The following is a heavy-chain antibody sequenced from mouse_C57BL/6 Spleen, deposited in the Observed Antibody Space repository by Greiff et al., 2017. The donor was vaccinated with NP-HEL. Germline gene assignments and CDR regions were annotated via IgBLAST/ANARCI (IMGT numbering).Heavy chain of an antibody. CDR3: ARSGFITTVVGYYFDY. V-gene: IGHV1-69*01. J-gene: IGHJ2*01. D-gene: IGHD1-1*01. CDR1: GYTFTSYW. Sequence: QVQLQQPGAELVMPGASVKLSCKASGYTFTSYWMHWVKQRPGQGLEWIGEIDPSDSYTNYNQKFKGKSTLTVDKSSSTAYLQHSSLTSEDSAVYYCARSGFITTVVGYYFDYWGQGTTLTVSS. CDR2: IDPSDSYT.